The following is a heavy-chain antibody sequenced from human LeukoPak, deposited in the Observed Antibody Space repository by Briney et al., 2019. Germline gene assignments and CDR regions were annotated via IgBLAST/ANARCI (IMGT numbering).Heavy chain of an antibody. J-gene: IGHJ4*02. Sequence: SQTLSLTCAVSGGSIIVAAYSWSWIRQPPGKGLEWIGSIYYSGSTYYNPSLKSRVTISVDTSKNQFSLKLSSVTAADTAVYYCARHVPYYFDYWGQGTLVTVSS. CDR2: IYYSGST. CDR3: ARHVPYYFDY. V-gene: IGHV4-30-2*03. CDR1: GGSIIVAAYS.